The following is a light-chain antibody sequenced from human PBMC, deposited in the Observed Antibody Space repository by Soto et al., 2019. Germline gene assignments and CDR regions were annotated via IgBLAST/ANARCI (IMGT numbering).Light chain of an antibody. CDR2: QDS. CDR3: QAWDSTSPYV. J-gene: IGLJ1*01. V-gene: IGLV3-1*01. CDR1: KLGDKY. Sequence: SYELTQPPSLSVSPGQTASITCSGDKLGDKYVCWYQQKPGQSPVLVIYQDSKRPSGIPRRFSGSNSGKTATLTISGTQAMDEADYYCQAWDSTSPYVFGTGTKVTVL.